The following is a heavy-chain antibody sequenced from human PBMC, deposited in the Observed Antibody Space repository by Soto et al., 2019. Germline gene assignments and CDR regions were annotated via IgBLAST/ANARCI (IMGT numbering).Heavy chain of an antibody. V-gene: IGHV4-34*01. Sequence: KPSETLSLTCAVYGGSFSGYYWSWIRQPPGKGLEWIGEINHSGSTNYNPSLKSRVTISVDTSKNQFSLKLSSVTAADTAVYYCARLRFRITIFGVVIIPDAFDIWGQGTMVTVSS. D-gene: IGHD3-3*01. CDR3: ARLRFRITIFGVVIIPDAFDI. CDR1: GGSFSGYY. CDR2: INHSGST. J-gene: IGHJ3*02.